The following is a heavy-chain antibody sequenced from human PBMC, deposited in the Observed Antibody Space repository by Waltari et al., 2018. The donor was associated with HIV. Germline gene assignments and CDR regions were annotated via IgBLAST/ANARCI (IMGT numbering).Heavy chain of an antibody. J-gene: IGHJ4*02. D-gene: IGHD4-17*01. V-gene: IGHV4-39*02. CDR2: IYYSGST. Sequence: QLQLQESGPGPVKPSETLSLTCSVSGGSISSSSYYWGWIRQPPGKGLEWIGSIYYSGSTNYNPPLKSRVTISVDTSKNQFSLKLSYVTAADTAVYYCAREASTVTHGGVGYWGQGTLVTVSS. CDR1: GGSISSSSYY. CDR3: AREASTVTHGGVGY.